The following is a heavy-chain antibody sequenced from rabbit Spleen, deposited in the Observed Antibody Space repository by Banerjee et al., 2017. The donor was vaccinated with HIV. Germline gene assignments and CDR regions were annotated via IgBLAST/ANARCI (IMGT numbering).Heavy chain of an antibody. J-gene: IGHJ6*01. Sequence: QEQLVESGGGLVKPGASLTLTCAASGHSFSDSSYICWVRQAPGKGLEWIACIETGSSGFTYFASWAKGRFPISKTSSTTVTLQMTSLTAADTASYFCARDTSSSFSSYGMDLWGQGTLVTVS. CDR3: ARDTSSSFSSYGMDL. V-gene: IGHV1S45*01. CDR2: IETGSSGFT. CDR1: GHSFSDSSY. D-gene: IGHD1-1*01.